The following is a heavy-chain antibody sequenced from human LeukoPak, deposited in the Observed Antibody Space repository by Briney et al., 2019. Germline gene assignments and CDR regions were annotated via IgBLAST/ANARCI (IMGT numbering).Heavy chain of an antibody. CDR1: GFTFSNYG. J-gene: IGHJ5*02. V-gene: IGHV3-30*12. Sequence: GRSLRLSCAASGFTFSNYGMHWVRQAPGKGLEWVAVISYDGSNKYYADSVKGRFTISRDNAKNSLYLQMNSLRAEDTAVYYCARDSGSYRKWFDPWGQGTLVTVSS. CDR3: ARDSGSYRKWFDP. CDR2: ISYDGSNK. D-gene: IGHD1-26*01.